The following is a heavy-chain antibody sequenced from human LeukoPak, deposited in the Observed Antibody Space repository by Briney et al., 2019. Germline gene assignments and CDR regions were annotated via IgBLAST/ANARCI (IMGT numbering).Heavy chain of an antibody. J-gene: IGHJ4*02. CDR1: GFTFSSYW. Sequence: GGSLRLSCAASGFTFSSYWMHWVRQAPGKGLVWVSRINSDGSSTSYADSVKGRFTISRDNAKNTLYLQMNSLGAEDTAVYYCARAEPYCTNGVCYNVGFDYWGQGTLVTVSS. V-gene: IGHV3-74*01. CDR3: ARAEPYCTNGVCYNVGFDY. D-gene: IGHD2-8*01. CDR2: INSDGSST.